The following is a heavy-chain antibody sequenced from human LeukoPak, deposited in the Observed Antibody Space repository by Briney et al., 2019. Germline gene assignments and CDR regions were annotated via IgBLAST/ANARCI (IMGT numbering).Heavy chain of an antibody. CDR3: ARVAVAHDAFDI. CDR2: INHSGST. Sequence: SETLSLTCAVYGESFSAYYWSWLRQPPGKGLEWIGEINHSGSTNYNPSLKSRVTISVDTSKNQFSLKLSSVTAADTAVYYCARVAVAHDAFDIWGQGTMVTVSS. J-gene: IGHJ3*02. CDR1: GESFSAYY. D-gene: IGHD5-12*01. V-gene: IGHV4-34*01.